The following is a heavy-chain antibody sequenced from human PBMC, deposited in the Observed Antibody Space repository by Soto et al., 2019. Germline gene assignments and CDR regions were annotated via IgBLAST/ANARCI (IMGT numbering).Heavy chain of an antibody. J-gene: IGHJ4*02. CDR1: GFTLPTYS. CDR2: INKNGFTI. D-gene: IGHD6-19*01. V-gene: IGHV3-48*02. CDR3: ARGAVTGTSLFDY. Sequence: GGSRRLSCAVSGFTLPTYSMNWVGQAPGKGLEWISFINKNGFTIYYADSVKGRFTISRDYAKNSLYLQMDSLRHEDTAVYYCARGAVTGTSLFDYWGLGTLVTVSS.